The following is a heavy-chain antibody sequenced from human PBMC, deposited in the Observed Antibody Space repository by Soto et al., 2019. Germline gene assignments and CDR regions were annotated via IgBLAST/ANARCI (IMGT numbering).Heavy chain of an antibody. Sequence: GASVKVCCKASGYRYTSYDIKWVRHATGQGLEWMGCMNPNSGNTGFAQKFQGRVTMTRNTSISTAYMELSSLRSEDTAVYYCARGGITGDAFDIWGQGTMVTVSS. CDR2: MNPNSGNT. CDR3: ARGGITGDAFDI. CDR1: GYRYTSYD. V-gene: IGHV1-8*01. J-gene: IGHJ3*02. D-gene: IGHD1-20*01.